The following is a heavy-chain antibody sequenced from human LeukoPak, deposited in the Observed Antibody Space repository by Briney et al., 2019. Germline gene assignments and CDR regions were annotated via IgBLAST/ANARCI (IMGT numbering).Heavy chain of an antibody. CDR2: VNSDGSST. J-gene: IGHJ4*02. CDR1: GFTFSSHW. Sequence: GGSLRLSCAASGFTFSSHWMHWVRQSPGKGLVWVSRVNSDGSSTSYAASVEGRFTISRDNAKNTLYLQMNSLRDEDTAVYYCARDSRSSGLTVDYWGQGALVTVSS. D-gene: IGHD6-19*01. V-gene: IGHV3-74*01. CDR3: ARDSRSSGLTVDY.